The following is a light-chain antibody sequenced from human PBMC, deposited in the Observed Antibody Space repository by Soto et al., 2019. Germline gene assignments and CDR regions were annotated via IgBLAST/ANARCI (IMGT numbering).Light chain of an antibody. Sequence: EIVLTQSPGTLSLSPGERATLSCRASQSVSSTYLAWYQQKPGQAPRLLIYGASSRATGIPDRFSGSGSGTDFTLTISRLEPEDFAVYFCQQSGNSPLTFGQGTRLEIK. CDR1: QSVSSTY. V-gene: IGKV3-20*01. CDR3: QQSGNSPLT. J-gene: IGKJ5*01. CDR2: GAS.